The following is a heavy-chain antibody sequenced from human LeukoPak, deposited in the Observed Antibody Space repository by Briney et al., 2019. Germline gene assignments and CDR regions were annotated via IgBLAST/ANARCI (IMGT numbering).Heavy chain of an antibody. CDR1: GFTFSSYA. D-gene: IGHD3-3*01. V-gene: IGHV3-23*01. J-gene: IGHJ4*02. Sequence: GGSLRLSCAASGFTFSSYAMSWVRQAPGKGLEWVSAISGSGGSTYYADSVKGRFTISRDNSKNTLYLQMNSLRAEDTAVYYCAKVPHPPYYDFWSGYLDYWGQGTLVTVSS. CDR3: AKVPHPPYYDFWSGYLDY. CDR2: ISGSGGST.